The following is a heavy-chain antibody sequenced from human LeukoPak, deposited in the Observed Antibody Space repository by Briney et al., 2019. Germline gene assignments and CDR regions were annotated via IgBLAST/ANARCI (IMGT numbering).Heavy chain of an antibody. V-gene: IGHV4-34*01. CDR3: ARGGIAARRPHYDY. J-gene: IGHJ4*02. Sequence: SETLSLTCAVYGGSFSGYYWSWIRQPPGKGLEWIGEINHSGSTNYNPSLKSRVTISVDTSKNQFSLKLSSVTAADTAVYYCARGGIAARRPHYDYWGQGTLVTVSP. D-gene: IGHD6-6*01. CDR2: INHSGST. CDR1: GGSFSGYY.